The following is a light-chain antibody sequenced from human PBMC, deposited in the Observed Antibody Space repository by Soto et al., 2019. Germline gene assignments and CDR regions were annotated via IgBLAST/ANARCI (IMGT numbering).Light chain of an antibody. CDR3: QQYGSSPWT. V-gene: IGKV3-20*01. CDR2: GAS. Sequence: IVLPQTPGTLSLSPRERATLSCRASQSVSRNYLAWYQQRPGQAPRLLIYGASSRATGIPDRFSGSGSGTDFTLTISRLEPEDFAVYYCQQYGSSPWTFGQGTKVDIK. J-gene: IGKJ1*01. CDR1: QSVSRNY.